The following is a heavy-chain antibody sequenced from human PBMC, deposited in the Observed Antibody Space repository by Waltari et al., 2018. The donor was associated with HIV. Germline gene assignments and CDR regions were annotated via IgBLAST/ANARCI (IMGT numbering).Heavy chain of an antibody. CDR2: ISPGGNII. D-gene: IGHD6-6*01. CDR1: ALSFSDYY. J-gene: IGHJ4*02. CDR3: ARDFSSSAGFDS. Sequence: QVELVEAGGGLVKLGGSLRLSCATSALSFSDYYMSWIRQAPGKWLEWLSYISPGGNIIHYGDSINGRFTISRDNAQKSLFLQMNSLRAEDTAVYYCARDFSSSAGFDSWGQGTLVTVSS. V-gene: IGHV3-11*01.